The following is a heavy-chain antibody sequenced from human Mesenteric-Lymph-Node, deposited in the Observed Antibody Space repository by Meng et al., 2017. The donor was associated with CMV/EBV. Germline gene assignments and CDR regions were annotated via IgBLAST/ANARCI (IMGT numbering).Heavy chain of an antibody. CDR1: YA. D-gene: IGHD2-15*01. V-gene: IGHV3-23*03. CDR3: AKDLYASGGSPIYRPGGLDS. J-gene: IGHJ5*01. CDR2: IYSGSSSI. Sequence: YAMGWVRQAPGKGPEWISLIYSGSSSIKYADSVKGRFTISRDNSRNTLYLQVSSPRVEDTALYYCAKDLYASGGSPIYRPGGLDSWGQGTLVTVSS.